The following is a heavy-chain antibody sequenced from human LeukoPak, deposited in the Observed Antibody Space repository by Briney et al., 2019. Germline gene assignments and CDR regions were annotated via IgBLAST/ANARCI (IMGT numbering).Heavy chain of an antibody. CDR3: ASTYGSGSYYPILFDY. J-gene: IGHJ4*02. Sequence: GGSLRLSCAASGFTFSSYSMNWVRQAPGKGLEWVSSISSSSSYIYYADSVKGRFTISGDNAKNSLYLQMNSLRAEDTAVYYCASTYGSGSYYPILFDYWGQGTLVTVSS. CDR2: ISSSSSYI. V-gene: IGHV3-21*01. D-gene: IGHD3-10*01. CDR1: GFTFSSYS.